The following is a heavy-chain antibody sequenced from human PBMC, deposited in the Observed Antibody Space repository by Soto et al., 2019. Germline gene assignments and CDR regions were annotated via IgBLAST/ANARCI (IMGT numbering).Heavy chain of an antibody. D-gene: IGHD6-6*01. CDR3: AIVSSSRGPHTYYYYYGMDV. V-gene: IGHV3-30*03. J-gene: IGHJ6*02. CDR2: ISYDRSNK. CDR1: GFTFSSYG. Sequence: PGGSLRLSCAASGFTFSSYGMHWVRQAPGKGLEWVAVISYDRSNKYYADTVKGRFTISRDNSKNTLYLQMNSLRAEDTAVYYCAIVSSSRGPHTYYYYYGMDVWGQGTTVTVSS.